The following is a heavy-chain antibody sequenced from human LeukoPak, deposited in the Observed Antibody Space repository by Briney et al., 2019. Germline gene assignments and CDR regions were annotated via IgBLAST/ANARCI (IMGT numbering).Heavy chain of an antibody. CDR1: GFTFSTYA. J-gene: IGHJ4*02. D-gene: IGHD3-22*01. CDR3: AKDRAYLFDSSGYYDN. CDR2: ISGSGGRT. V-gene: IGHV3-23*01. Sequence: PGGSLRLSCAASGFTFSTYAMSWVRQALGKGLEWVSAISGSGGRTFYADSVKGRFTISRDTSKNTAYLQMNSLKADDTAVYYCAKDRAYLFDSSGYYDNWGQGTLVTVSS.